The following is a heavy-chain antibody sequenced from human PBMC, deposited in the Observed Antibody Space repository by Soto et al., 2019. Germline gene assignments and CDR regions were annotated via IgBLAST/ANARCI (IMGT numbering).Heavy chain of an antibody. CDR1: CYTFSSHG. V-gene: IGHV1-18*01. CDR3: ARGLRGYGPGDWFDP. Sequence: GAPVKGSCKASCYTFSSHGISWGRQGPGQGVEWMGWISAYNGNTNYAQKLQGRVTMTTDTSTSTAYMELRSLRSDDTAVYYCARGLRGYGPGDWFDPWGQGTLVTVSS. D-gene: IGHD3-10*01. J-gene: IGHJ5*02. CDR2: ISAYNGNT.